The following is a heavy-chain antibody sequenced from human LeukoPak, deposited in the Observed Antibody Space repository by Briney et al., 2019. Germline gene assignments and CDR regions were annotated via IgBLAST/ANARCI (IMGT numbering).Heavy chain of an antibody. CDR2: IKQDGSEK. J-gene: IGHJ4*02. CDR3: ARGRYFFDY. Sequence: VGSLRLSCAASGFTFSSYWMTWVRQAPGKGLEWVANIKQDGSEKYYVDSVKGRLTISRDNAKSSLYLQMNSLRAEDTAVYYCARGRYFFDYWGQGTLVSVSS. V-gene: IGHV3-7*04. CDR1: GFTFSSYW.